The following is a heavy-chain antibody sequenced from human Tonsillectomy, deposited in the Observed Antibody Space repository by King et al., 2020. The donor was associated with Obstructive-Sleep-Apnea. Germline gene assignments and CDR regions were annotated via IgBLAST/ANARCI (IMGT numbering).Heavy chain of an antibody. CDR3: AKGPPQKRYCDWLFPDDY. Sequence: VQLVESGGGLVQPGRSLRLSCAASGFTFDDYAMHWVRQAPGKGLEWVSGISWNSGSIGYADVVKGRFPIARDNAKNSLYLQMNSRRAEDTALYYCAKGPPQKRYCDWLFPDDYWGQGTLGTVSS. J-gene: IGHJ4*02. D-gene: IGHD3-9*01. V-gene: IGHV3-9*01. CDR1: GFTFDDYA. CDR2: ISWNSGSI.